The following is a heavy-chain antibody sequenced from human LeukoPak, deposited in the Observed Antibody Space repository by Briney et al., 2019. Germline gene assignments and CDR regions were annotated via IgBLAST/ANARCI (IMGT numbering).Heavy chain of an antibody. CDR2: ISSSGSTI. CDR3: ARAGVNGWFGDPPYYFDY. J-gene: IGHJ4*02. D-gene: IGHD3-10*01. V-gene: IGHV3-11*01. Sequence: RGSLRLSFSASGFTFSDYYISWISQPPGKGLEWVSYISSSGSTIYYADSVKGRFTISRDNAKNSLYLQMNSLRAEETAVYYCARAGVNGWFGDPPYYFDYWGQGTLVTVSS. CDR1: GFTFSDYY.